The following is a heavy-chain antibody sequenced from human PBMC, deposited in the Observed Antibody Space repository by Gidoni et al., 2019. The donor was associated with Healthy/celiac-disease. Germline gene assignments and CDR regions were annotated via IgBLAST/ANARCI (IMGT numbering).Heavy chain of an antibody. J-gene: IGHJ5*02. Sequence: QLQLQESGPGLVKPSETLSLTCTVSGGSISSSRYYWGWIRQPPGKGLEWIGSIYYSGSTYYNPSLKSRVTISVDTSKNQFSLKLSSVTAADTAVYYCARQPDIVVVPAAKNWFDPWGQGTLVTVSS. CDR3: ARQPDIVVVPAAKNWFDP. D-gene: IGHD2-2*01. CDR2: IYYSGST. V-gene: IGHV4-39*01. CDR1: GGSISSSRYY.